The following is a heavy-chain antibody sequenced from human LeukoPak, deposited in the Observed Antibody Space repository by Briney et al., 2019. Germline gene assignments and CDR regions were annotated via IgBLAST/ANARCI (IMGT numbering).Heavy chain of an antibody. D-gene: IGHD2-2*02. CDR3: ARSRGTNLYPFDY. Sequence: PSETLSLTCIVSGYSISNSYYWGWIRPPPGKGLEWIGSIYHSGSTYYNPSLKSRVTISVDTSKNQFSLKLSSVTAADTAVYYCARSRGTNLYPFDYWGQGTLVTVSS. CDR2: IYHSGST. CDR1: GYSISNSYY. V-gene: IGHV4-38-2*02. J-gene: IGHJ4*02.